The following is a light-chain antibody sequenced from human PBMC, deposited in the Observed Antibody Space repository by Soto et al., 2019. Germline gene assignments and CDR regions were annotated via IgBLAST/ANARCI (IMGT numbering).Light chain of an antibody. J-gene: IGKJ3*01. CDR2: GAS. V-gene: IGKV3-20*01. Sequence: EIVLTQSPGTLSLSPGERATLSCRASQSVSTRSLAWYQQKPGQAPRLLISGASSRAADIPDRFSGSGSGTDFTLTINRLEPEDFATYFCQQSYSTSFTFGPGTTVDIK. CDR1: QSVSTRS. CDR3: QQSYSTSFT.